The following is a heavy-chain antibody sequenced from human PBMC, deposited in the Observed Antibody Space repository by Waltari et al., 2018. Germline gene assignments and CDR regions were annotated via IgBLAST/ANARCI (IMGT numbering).Heavy chain of an antibody. CDR3: ARLAAAGTHWYFDL. CDR2: IHPGGSDT. Sequence: EVQLVQSGAEVKNPGESLKISCKGSGYSFTSYWIGWVRQMPGKGLEWMGIIHPGGSDTRNSPSFQGQVTIPADKSISTAYLQWSSLKASDTAMYYCARLAAAGTHWYFDLWGRGTLVTVSS. D-gene: IGHD6-13*01. CDR1: GYSFTSYW. J-gene: IGHJ2*01. V-gene: IGHV5-51*01.